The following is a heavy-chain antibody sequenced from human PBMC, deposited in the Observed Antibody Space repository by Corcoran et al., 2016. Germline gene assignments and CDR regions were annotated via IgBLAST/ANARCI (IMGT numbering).Heavy chain of an antibody. V-gene: IGHV4-34*01. CDR3: ARSRRIVVVKPAEYFQH. CDR2: INHSGST. D-gene: IGHD2-21*01. CDR1: GGSFSGYY. J-gene: IGHJ1*01. Sequence: QVQLQQWGAGLLKPSETLSLTCAVYGGSFSGYYWSWIRQPPGKGLEWIGEINHSGSTNYNPSLKSRVTISVDTSKNQFSLKLSSVTDADTAVYYCARSRRIVVVKPAEYFQHWGQGTLVTVSS.